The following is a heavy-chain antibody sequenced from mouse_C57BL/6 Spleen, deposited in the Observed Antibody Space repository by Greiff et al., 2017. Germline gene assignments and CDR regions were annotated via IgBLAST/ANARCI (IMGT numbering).Heavy chain of an antibody. J-gene: IGHJ2*01. CDR1: GYTFTSSW. D-gene: IGHD4-1*01. CDR3: ARSWDRYYFAY. Sequence: QVQLQQPGTELVKPGASVKLSCKASGYTFTSSWLQWVKQRPGQGLEWIGNINPSNGGTNYHEKFQSKTPLTVDKSSSTDYMQLSSLTSEDSAGYRWARSWDRYYFAYWGQGTTLTVSS. CDR2: INPSNGGT. V-gene: IGHV1-53*01.